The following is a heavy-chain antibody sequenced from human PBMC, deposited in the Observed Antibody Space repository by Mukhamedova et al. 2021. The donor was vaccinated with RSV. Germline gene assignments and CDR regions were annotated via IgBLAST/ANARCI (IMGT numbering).Heavy chain of an antibody. V-gene: IGHV3-30-3*01. Sequence: EWVAVISYDGSNKYYADSVKGRFTISRDNSKNTLYLQMNSLRAEDTAVYYCARPDKTYYYDSSGYYWAYYFDYWGQGTLVTVSS. CDR3: ARPDKTYYYDSSGYYWAYYFDY. J-gene: IGHJ4*02. CDR2: ISYDGSNK. D-gene: IGHD3-22*01.